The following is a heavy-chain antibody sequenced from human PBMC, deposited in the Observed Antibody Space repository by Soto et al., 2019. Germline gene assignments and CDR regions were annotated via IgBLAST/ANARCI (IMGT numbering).Heavy chain of an antibody. V-gene: IGHV3-30*18. CDR2: ISYDGSNK. CDR1: GFTFSSYG. Sequence: PGGSLRLSCAASGFTFSSYGMHWVRQAPGKGLEWVAVISYDGSNKYYADSVKGRFTIFRDNSKNTLYLQMNSLRAEDTALYYCAKDQGRWLQRYYFDYWGQGTLVTVSA. CDR3: AKDQGRWLQRYYFDY. D-gene: IGHD5-12*01. J-gene: IGHJ4*02.